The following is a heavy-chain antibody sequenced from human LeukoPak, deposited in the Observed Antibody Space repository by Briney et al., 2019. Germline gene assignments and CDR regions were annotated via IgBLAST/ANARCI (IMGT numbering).Heavy chain of an antibody. D-gene: IGHD2-2*01. J-gene: IGHJ6*03. CDR2: IIPIFGTA. Sequence: GASVKVSCKASGGTFISYAISWVRQAPGHGLEWMGGIIPIFGTANYAQKFQGRDTITTDESTSTAYMELSSLRSEDTAVYYCARDSSRYCSSTSCYSGYMDVWGKGTTVTVSS. CDR1: GGTFISYA. V-gene: IGHV1-69*05. CDR3: ARDSSRYCSSTSCYSGYMDV.